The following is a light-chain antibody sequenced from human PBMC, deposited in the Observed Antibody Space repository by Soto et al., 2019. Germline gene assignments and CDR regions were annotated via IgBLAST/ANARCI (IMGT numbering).Light chain of an antibody. CDR3: QQRSNWPIT. V-gene: IGKV3-11*01. CDR1: QSVNSR. Sequence: SQSPCTLSLSTGERATLSCRASQSVNSRLAWYQHKPGQAPRLLIYDASNRATGIPARFSGSGSGTDFTLTISSLEPEDFAVYYCQQRSNWPITFAQGTRLAIK. CDR2: DAS. J-gene: IGKJ5*01.